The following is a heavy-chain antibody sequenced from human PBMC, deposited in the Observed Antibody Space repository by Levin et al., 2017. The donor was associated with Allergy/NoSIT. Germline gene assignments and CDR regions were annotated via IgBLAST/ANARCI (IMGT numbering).Heavy chain of an antibody. V-gene: IGHV3-72*01. CDR1: GFTFSDHY. CDR3: VRAGGSYQPADY. Sequence: GGSLRLSCAASGFTFSDHYMDWVRRAPGKGLQWVGRIRKKANSYTTEYAPSVKGRFTISRDDSKDSLYLQMDSLTTEDTAVYYCVRAGGSYQPADYWGLGTLVTVSS. D-gene: IGHD1-26*01. CDR2: IRKKANSYTT. J-gene: IGHJ4*02.